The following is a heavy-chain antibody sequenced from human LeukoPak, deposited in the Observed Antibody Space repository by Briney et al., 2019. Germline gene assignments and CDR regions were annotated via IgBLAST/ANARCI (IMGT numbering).Heavy chain of an antibody. CDR2: IHYSGSI. D-gene: IGHD4-11*01. Sequence: SQTLSLTCTVSGASVSSGAYFWNWIRQPPGKGLEWIGSIHYSGSIYYNPSLKSRVTISVDTSKNQFSLKLSSLTAADTALYYCATPYSNYAGYFNYWGQGTLVTVSS. V-gene: IGHV4-30-2*03. CDR3: ATPYSNYAGYFNY. CDR1: GASVSSGAYF. J-gene: IGHJ4*02.